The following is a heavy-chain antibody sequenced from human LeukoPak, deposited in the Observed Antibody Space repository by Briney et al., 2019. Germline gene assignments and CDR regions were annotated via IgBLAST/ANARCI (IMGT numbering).Heavy chain of an antibody. CDR1: GYTFTGYY. J-gene: IGHJ3*02. CDR2: INPKSGCT. D-gene: IGHD3-22*01. V-gene: IGHV1-2*02. Sequence: ASVKVSCMASGYTFTGYYMHWVRQAPGQGLEWMGWINPKSGCTSYEKMFRGRVAMTRDTSISTDYMELSRLRSDETAVYYCVRVNYYYDSSGYYNAFVIWGQGTKVTVSS. CDR3: VRVNYYYDSSGYYNAFVI.